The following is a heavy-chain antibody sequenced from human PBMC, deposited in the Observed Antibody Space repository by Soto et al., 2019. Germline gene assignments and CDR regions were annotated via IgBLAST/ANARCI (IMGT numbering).Heavy chain of an antibody. D-gene: IGHD4-4*01. J-gene: IGHJ6*02. CDR1: GYSFTIYW. CDR3: ASSLQGLYYYYGMDV. CDR2: IDPSDSYT. Sequence: GESLKISCKGSGYSFTIYWISLVLQMPGKGLEWMGRIDPSDSYTNYSPSFQGHVTISADKSISTAYLQWSSLKASDTAMYYCASSLQGLYYYYGMDVWGQGTTVTVSS. V-gene: IGHV5-10-1*01.